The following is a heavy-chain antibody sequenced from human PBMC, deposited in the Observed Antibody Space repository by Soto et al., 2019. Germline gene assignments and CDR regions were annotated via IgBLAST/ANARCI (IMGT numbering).Heavy chain of an antibody. CDR1: GDSIGSSRHY. V-gene: IGHV4-39*01. D-gene: IGHD4-17*01. J-gene: IGHJ4*02. CDR2: MYYSGTT. Sequence: QLLESGPGLVKPLETQSLTCTVSGDSIGSSRHYWGWIRQPPGRGLEWIGSMYYSGTTYYNLSLKSRVTISVDTSKKQFSLKLSSVTAADTAVYYCARHGDYVSALDYWGQGTLVTVSS. CDR3: ARHGDYVSALDY.